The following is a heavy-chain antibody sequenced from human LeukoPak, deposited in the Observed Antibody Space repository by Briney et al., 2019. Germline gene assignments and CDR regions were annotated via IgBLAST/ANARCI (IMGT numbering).Heavy chain of an antibody. D-gene: IGHD3-16*01. CDR2: IETAGET. CDR3: ARDYSGENVFDI. CDR1: GFTFRNYD. Sequence: GGSLRLSCAASGFTFRNYDMHWVRQATGEGLEWVSAIETAGETHYAGSVKGRFTISRENAKSSLYLQMNSLRAGDTAVYYCARDYSGENVFDIWGQGTPVTVSS. V-gene: IGHV3-13*04. J-gene: IGHJ3*02.